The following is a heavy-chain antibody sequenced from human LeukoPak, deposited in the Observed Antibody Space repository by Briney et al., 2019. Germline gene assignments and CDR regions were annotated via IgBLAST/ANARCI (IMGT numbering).Heavy chain of an antibody. D-gene: IGHD6-19*01. Sequence: GGSLRLSCSASGFPFSSYAMHWVRQAPGKGLEYVSAISDSGGSTYYADSVKGRFTISRDNSKNTLYLQMNSLRAEDTAVYYCARGGVYSSGSYYLYYFDYWGQGTLVTVSS. CDR2: ISDSGGST. CDR1: GFPFSSYA. J-gene: IGHJ4*02. V-gene: IGHV3-64*04. CDR3: ARGGVYSSGSYYLYYFDY.